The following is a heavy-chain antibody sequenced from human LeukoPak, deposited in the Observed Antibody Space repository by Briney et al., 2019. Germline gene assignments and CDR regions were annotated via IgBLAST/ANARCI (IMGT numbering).Heavy chain of an antibody. CDR2: INPNSGGT. D-gene: IGHD6-19*01. J-gene: IGHJ6*03. Sequence: ASVKVSCKASGYTFTGYYMHWVRQAPGQGLEWMGWINPNSGGTNYAQKFQGRVTMTRDTSISTAYMELSRLRSDDTAVYYCARERYSSGWYTHYMDVWGKGTTVTISS. V-gene: IGHV1-2*02. CDR1: GYTFTGYY. CDR3: ARERYSSGWYTHYMDV.